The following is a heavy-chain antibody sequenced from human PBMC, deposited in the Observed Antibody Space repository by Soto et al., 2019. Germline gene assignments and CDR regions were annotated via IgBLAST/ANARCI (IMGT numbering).Heavy chain of an antibody. CDR2: IYHSGST. D-gene: IGHD4-17*01. CDR3: ARDLGGYGGYYYYGMDV. J-gene: IGHJ6*02. CDR1: GGSISSGGYS. Sequence: PSETLSLTCAVSGGSISSGGYSWSWIRQPPGKGLECIGYIYHSGSTYYNPSLKSRVTISVDRSKNQFSLKLSSVTAADTAVYYCARDLGGYGGYYYYGMDVWGQGTTVTVSS. V-gene: IGHV4-30-2*01.